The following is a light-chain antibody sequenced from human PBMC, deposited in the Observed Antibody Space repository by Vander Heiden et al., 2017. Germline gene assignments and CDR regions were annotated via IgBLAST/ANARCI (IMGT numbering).Light chain of an antibody. CDR3: QAWDNSTVV. J-gene: IGLJ2*01. CDR1: KLGDKY. CDR2: QDS. V-gene: IGLV3-1*01. Sequence: SYELTQLPSVSVSPGQTASITCSGDKLGDKYACWYQQRPGQSPLLVIYQDSKRPSGIPERFSGSNSGNTATLTISGTQAMDEADYYCQAWDNSTVVFGGGTQLTVL.